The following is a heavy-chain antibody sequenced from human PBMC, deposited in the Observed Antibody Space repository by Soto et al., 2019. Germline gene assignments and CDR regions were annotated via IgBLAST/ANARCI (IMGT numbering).Heavy chain of an antibody. CDR2: TYYRSKWYN. CDR1: GDSDSSNSAT. CDR3: ERDTSHRYDP. D-gene: IGHD2-2*01. Sequence: SQTHSLTCAISGDSDSSNSATWNWIRQSPSRGLEWLGRTYYRSKWYNEYAVSVKSRITIXXDXXXNXFXXXLXSVTPEDTAVYYCERDTSHRYDPWVPGT. J-gene: IGHJ5*02. V-gene: IGHV6-1*01.